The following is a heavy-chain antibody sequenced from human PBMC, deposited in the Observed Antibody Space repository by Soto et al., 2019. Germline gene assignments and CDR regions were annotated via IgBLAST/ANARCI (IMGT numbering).Heavy chain of an antibody. J-gene: IGHJ4*02. V-gene: IGHV4-59*01. CDR2: IYYSGST. Sequence: QVQLQESGPRLVKPSETLSLTCTVSVGSISSYYWNWIRQPPGKRLEWIGNIYYSGSTDYNPSLKSRVTISVDTSNNQLSLTLTSVTAADTAVYYCARDGSGSYYYDRSLGLWGQGTLVTVSS. CDR1: VGSISSYY. D-gene: IGHD3-10*01. CDR3: ARDGSGSYYYDRSLGL.